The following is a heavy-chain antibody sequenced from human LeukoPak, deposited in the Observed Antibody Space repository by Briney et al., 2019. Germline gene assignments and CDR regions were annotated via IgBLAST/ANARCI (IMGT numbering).Heavy chain of an antibody. CDR2: IYTSGST. Sequence: SSETLSLTCTVSGXSISSYYGSWIRQPAGKGLEWIGRIYTSGSTNYNPSLKSRVIMSVDTSKNQFSLKLSSVTAADTAVYYCAREVEAGNGWFDPWGQGTLVTVYS. CDR3: AREVEAGNGWFDP. J-gene: IGHJ5*02. V-gene: IGHV4-4*07. CDR1: GXSISSYY. D-gene: IGHD6-19*01.